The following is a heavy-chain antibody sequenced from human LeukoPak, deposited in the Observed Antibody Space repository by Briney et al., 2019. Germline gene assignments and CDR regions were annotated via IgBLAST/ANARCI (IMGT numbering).Heavy chain of an antibody. CDR3: AREGYCSSTSCYGLFDY. V-gene: IGHV4-4*02. D-gene: IGHD2-2*01. Sequence: SGTLSLTCAVSGGSISSNNWWSWVRQPPGKGLEWIGEIYHSGSANYNPSLKSRVTISVDTSKNQFSLKLSSVTAADTAVYYCAREGYCSSTSCYGLFDYWGQGTLVTVSS. CDR1: GGSISSNNW. J-gene: IGHJ4*02. CDR2: IYHSGSA.